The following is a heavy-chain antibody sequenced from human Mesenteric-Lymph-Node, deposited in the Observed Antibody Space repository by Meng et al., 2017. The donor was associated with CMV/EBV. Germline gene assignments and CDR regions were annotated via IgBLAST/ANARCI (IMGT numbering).Heavy chain of an antibody. CDR1: GFTFSSYE. CDR2: ISSSGGTT. CDR3: ARDSPYYDFWSGYIHYYYGMDV. V-gene: IGHV3-48*03. Sequence: GESLKISCAASGFTFSSYEINWVRQAPGKGLECVSYISSSGGTTYYADSVKGRFTISRDNSKNTLYLQMGSLRAEDMAVYYCARDSPYYDFWSGYIHYYYGMDVWGQGTTVTVSS. J-gene: IGHJ6*02. D-gene: IGHD3-3*01.